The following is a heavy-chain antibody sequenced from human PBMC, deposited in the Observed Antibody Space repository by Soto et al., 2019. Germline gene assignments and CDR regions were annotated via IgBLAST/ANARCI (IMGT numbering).Heavy chain of an antibody. D-gene: IGHD3-10*01. V-gene: IGHV4-59*12. J-gene: IGHJ5*02. CDR2: IYYSGST. Sequence: ETLSLTCTVSGDSISPYYWSWIRQPPGKGLEWIGYIYYSGSTNYNPSLKSRVTISVDTSKNQFSLKLSSVTAADTAVYYCARYYYGSGSYYSDNWFDPWGQGTLVTVSS. CDR1: GDSISPYY. CDR3: ARYYYGSGSYYSDNWFDP.